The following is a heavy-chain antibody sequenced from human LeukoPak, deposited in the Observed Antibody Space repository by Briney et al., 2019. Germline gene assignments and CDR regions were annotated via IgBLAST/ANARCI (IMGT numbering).Heavy chain of an antibody. CDR2: IYYSGST. D-gene: IGHD3-16*01. Sequence: SETLSLTCTVSGGSISSSSYYWGWIRQPPGKGLEWIGSIYYSGSTYYNPSLKSRVTISVDTSKNQFSLKLSSVTAADTAVYYCASVGGAKPRAYYYYYGMDVWGQGTTVTVSS. J-gene: IGHJ6*02. V-gene: IGHV4-39*01. CDR1: GGSISSSSYY. CDR3: ASVGGAKPRAYYYYYGMDV.